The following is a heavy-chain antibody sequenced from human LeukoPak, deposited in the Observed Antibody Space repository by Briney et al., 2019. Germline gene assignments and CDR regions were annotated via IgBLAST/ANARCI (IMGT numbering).Heavy chain of an antibody. CDR1: GYTFTGYY. CDR3: ARGKYYDILTGDFDY. J-gene: IGHJ4*02. V-gene: IGHV1-2*02. D-gene: IGHD3-9*01. Sequence: ASVKVSCKASGYTFTGYYMHWVRQAPGQGLEWMGWINPNSGGTNYAQKFQGRVTMTRDTSINTAYMELSRLRSDDTAVYYCARGKYYDILTGDFDYWGQGTLVTVSS. CDR2: INPNSGGT.